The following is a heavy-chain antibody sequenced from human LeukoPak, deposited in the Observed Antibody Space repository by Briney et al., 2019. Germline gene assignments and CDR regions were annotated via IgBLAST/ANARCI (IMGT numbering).Heavy chain of an antibody. CDR1: GGSISSSSYY. CDR3: AKDGVPSRGYESNYYYMDV. D-gene: IGHD5-12*01. CDR2: IYYSGST. V-gene: IGHV4-39*02. J-gene: IGHJ6*03. Sequence: SETLSLTCTVSGGSISSSSYYWGWIRQPPGKGLEWIGSIYYSGSTYYNPSLKSRVTISVDTSKNQFSLKLSSVTAADTAVYYCAKDGVPSRGYESNYYYMDVWGKGTTVTVSS.